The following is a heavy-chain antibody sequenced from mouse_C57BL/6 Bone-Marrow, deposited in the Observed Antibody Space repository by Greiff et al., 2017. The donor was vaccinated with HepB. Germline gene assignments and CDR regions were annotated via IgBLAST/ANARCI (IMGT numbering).Heavy chain of an antibody. CDR2: IYPRSGNT. CDR1: GYTFTSYG. V-gene: IGHV1-81*01. CDR3: VRHPPGSVAWFVY. J-gene: IGHJ3*01. Sequence: QVQLQQSGAELARPGASVKLSCKASGYTFTSYGISWVKQRTGQGLEWIGEIYPRSGNTYYNEKFKGKATLTADKSSSTAYMELRSLTYEDSAVYFCVRHPPGSVAWFVYWGEKALGTVSA.